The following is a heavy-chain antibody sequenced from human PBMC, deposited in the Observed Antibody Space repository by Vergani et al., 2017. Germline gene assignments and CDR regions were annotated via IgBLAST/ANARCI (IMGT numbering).Heavy chain of an antibody. D-gene: IGHD3-9*01. CDR2: IYYSGST. J-gene: IGHJ4*02. Sequence: QLQLQESGPGLVKPSETLSLTCTVSGGSISGSSYYWAWIRQPPGKGLEWIGSIYYSGSTYYNPSLKSRVTISVDTSKNQFSLKLSSVTAADTAVYYCARQNYDILTGYYWGSDWGQGTLVTVSS. CDR3: ARQNYDILTGYYWGSD. V-gene: IGHV4-39*01. CDR1: GGSISGSSYY.